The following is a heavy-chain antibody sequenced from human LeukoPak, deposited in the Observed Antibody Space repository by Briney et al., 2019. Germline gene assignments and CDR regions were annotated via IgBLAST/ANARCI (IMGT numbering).Heavy chain of an antibody. CDR1: GYTFTGYY. CDR2: INPNSGGT. V-gene: IGHV1-2*02. CDR3: ARGPARKYYDILTGYYRPVDY. J-gene: IGHJ4*02. Sequence: ASVKVSCKASGYTFTGYYMHWVRQAPGQGLEWMGWINPNSGGTNYAQKFQGRVTMTRDTSISTAYMELSRLRSDDTAVYYCARGPARKYYDILTGYYRPVDYWGQGTLVTVSS. D-gene: IGHD3-9*01.